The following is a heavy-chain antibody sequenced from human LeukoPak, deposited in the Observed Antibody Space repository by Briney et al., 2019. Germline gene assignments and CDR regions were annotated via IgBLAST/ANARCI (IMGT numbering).Heavy chain of an antibody. CDR2: IKSKTDGGTT. D-gene: IGHD3-10*01. J-gene: IGHJ6*03. CDR3: TTENGSGSYLIYYYYYYMDV. V-gene: IGHV3-15*01. CDR1: GFTFSNAW. Sequence: AGGSLRLSCAASGFTFSNAWMSWVRQAPGKGLEWVGRIKSKTDGGTTDYAAPVKGRFTISRDDSKNTLYLQMNSLKTEDTAVYYCTTENGSGSYLIYYYYYYMDVWGKGPRSPSP.